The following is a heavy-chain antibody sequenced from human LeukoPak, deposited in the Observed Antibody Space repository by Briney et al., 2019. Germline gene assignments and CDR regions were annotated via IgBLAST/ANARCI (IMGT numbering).Heavy chain of an antibody. CDR1: GGSFSGYY. J-gene: IGHJ4*02. CDR3: ARRHGYGSGSYYNSRRDFDY. CDR2: INHSGST. D-gene: IGHD3-10*01. V-gene: IGHV4-34*01. Sequence: SETLSLTCAVYGGSFSGYYWSWIRQPPGKGLKWIGEINHSGSTNYNPSLKSRVTISVDTSKNQFSLKLSSVTAADTAVYYCARRHGYGSGSYYNSRRDFDYWGQGTLVTVSS.